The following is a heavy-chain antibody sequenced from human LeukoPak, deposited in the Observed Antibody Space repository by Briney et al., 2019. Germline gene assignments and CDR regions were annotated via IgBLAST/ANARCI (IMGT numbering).Heavy chain of an antibody. CDR2: IYTSGST. CDR1: GGSISSGSYY. CDR3: ARDPDPYSSSSYYYYYMDV. D-gene: IGHD6-6*01. J-gene: IGHJ6*03. V-gene: IGHV4-61*02. Sequence: SETLSLTCTVSGGSISSGSYYWSWIRQPAGKGLEWIGRIYTSGSTNYNPSLKSRVTISVDTSKNQFSLKLSSVTAADTAVYYCARDPDPYSSSSYYYYYMDVWGKGTTVTVSS.